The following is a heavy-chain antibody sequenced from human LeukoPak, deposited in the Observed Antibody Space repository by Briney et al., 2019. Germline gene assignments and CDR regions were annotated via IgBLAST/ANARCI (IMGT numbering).Heavy chain of an antibody. CDR2: IYYSGNT. D-gene: IGHD2-8*01. V-gene: IGHV4-39*07. CDR3: ARGTRGYYYYYMDV. CDR1: AGSISSNSYY. Sequence: SETLSLTCTVSAGSISSNSYYWGWIRQPPGKGLEWIANIYYSGNTYYNPSLKSRVTISVDTSKNQFSLKLSSVTAADTAVYYCARGTRGYYYYYMDVWGKGTTVTISS. J-gene: IGHJ6*03.